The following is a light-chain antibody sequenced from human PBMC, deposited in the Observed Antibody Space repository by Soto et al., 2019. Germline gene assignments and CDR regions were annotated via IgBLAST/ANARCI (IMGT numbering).Light chain of an antibody. CDR2: DAS. V-gene: IGKV3-15*01. CDR3: QHYATWLWT. Sequence: EIVMTQSPAILSVSPGESATLSCRASQNVISKLAWFQQKPGQAPRLLIYDASTRATGIPARFSGSGSGTEFTLTITSLQSEDFAVYHCQHYATWLWTFGQGTKVEIK. J-gene: IGKJ1*01. CDR1: QNVISK.